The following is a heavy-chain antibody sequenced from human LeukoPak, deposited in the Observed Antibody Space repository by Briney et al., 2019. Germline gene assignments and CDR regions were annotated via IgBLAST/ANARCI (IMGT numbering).Heavy chain of an antibody. D-gene: IGHD6-25*01. Sequence: ASVKVSCKASGYTFTGYYMHWVRQAPGQGLEWMGWINPNSGDTNYAQKFQGRVTMTGDTSISTAYMELSSLRSDDTAVYYCARSRRRIGAAAAFDPCGEGTLGTVSS. CDR2: INPNSGDT. J-gene: IGHJ5*02. CDR1: GYTFTGYY. CDR3: ARSRRRIGAAAAFDP. V-gene: IGHV1-2*02.